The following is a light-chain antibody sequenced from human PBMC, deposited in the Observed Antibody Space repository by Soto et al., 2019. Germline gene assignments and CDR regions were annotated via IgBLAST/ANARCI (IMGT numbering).Light chain of an antibody. J-gene: IGLJ1*01. V-gene: IGLV1-51*02. CDR3: GTWDSSLIAL. CDR2: ENS. CDR1: SSNIGSND. Sequence: QSVLLRPPSVSGAPGQKVPISCSGKSSNIGSNDVSWYQQLPGKAPKLLIYENSQRPSGIPDRFSGSKSGTSATLGITGLQTGDEADYYCGTWDSSLIALFGTGTKVTVL.